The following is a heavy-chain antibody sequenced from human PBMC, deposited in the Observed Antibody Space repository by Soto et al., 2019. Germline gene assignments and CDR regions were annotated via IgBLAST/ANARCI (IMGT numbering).Heavy chain of an antibody. D-gene: IGHD2-15*01. V-gene: IGHV4-31*03. Sequence: QMQLQESGPGLVKPSQTLSLTCTVSGGSIRSGGHYWTWIRQLPGQGLEWIGYIYYSGRTYYSPSLQSRLTISVDTSQNQFSLRLTSVTAADTALYYCVVGLESMVGGKIDSWGQGALVTVSS. CDR1: GGSIRSGGHY. CDR2: IYYSGRT. CDR3: VVGLESMVGGKIDS. J-gene: IGHJ4*02.